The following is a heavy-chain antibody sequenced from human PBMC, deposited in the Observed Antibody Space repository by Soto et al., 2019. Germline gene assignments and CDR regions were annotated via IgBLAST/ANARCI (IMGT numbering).Heavy chain of an antibody. V-gene: IGHV4-34*01. Sequence: SETLSLTCAVYGGSFSGYYWSWIRQPPGKGLEWIGEINHSGSTNYNPSLKSRVTISVDTSKNQFSLKLSSVTAADTAVYYCARARPITNSHFDYWGQGTLVTVSS. CDR2: INHSGST. J-gene: IGHJ4*02. D-gene: IGHD6-6*01. CDR3: ARARPITNSHFDY. CDR1: GGSFSGYY.